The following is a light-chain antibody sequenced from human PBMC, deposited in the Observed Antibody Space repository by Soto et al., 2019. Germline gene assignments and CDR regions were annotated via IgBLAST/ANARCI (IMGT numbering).Light chain of an antibody. CDR1: QTVRNNY. CDR3: QQFSSYPLT. V-gene: IGKV3-20*01. Sequence: EFVLTQSPGTLSLSPGERATLSCRASQTVRNNYLAWYQQKPGQAPRLLIYDASSRATGIPDRFSGGGSGTDFTLTISRLEPEDFEVHYCQQFSSYPLTFGGGTKVDIX. CDR2: DAS. J-gene: IGKJ4*01.